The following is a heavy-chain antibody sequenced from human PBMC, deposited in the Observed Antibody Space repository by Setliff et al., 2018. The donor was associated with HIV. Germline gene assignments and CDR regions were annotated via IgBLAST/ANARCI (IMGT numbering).Heavy chain of an antibody. CDR1: GDSITNDDYY. V-gene: IGHV4-39*01. J-gene: IGHJ5*02. CDR3: ARYTSKDDWFDP. CDR2: IHYNGRT. Sequence: PSETLSLTCTVSGDSITNDDYYWGWIRQPPGKGLEWIAIIHYNGRTYYDPSLKSRVTIFVDTSKTQFYLKLRSVTASDTAVYYCARYTSKDDWFDPWGQGTLVTVSS. D-gene: IGHD2-2*02.